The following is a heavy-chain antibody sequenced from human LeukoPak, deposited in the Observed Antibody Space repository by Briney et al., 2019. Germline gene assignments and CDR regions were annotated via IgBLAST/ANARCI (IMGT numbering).Heavy chain of an antibody. CDR3: AREGSSGRYYFDY. CDR2: IYYSGST. CDR1: GGSISSSSYY. D-gene: IGHD6-6*01. V-gene: IGHV4-39*02. J-gene: IGHJ4*02. Sequence: SETLSLTYTVSGGSISSSSYYWGWIRQPPGKGLEWIGSIYYSGSTHYTPSLKSQVTMSVDTSKNQLSLELSSVTAADTAVYYCAREGSSGRYYFDYWGQGTLVTVSS.